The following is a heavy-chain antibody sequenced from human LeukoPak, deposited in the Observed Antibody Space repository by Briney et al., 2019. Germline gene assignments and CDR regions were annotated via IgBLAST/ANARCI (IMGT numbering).Heavy chain of an antibody. Sequence: PGKSLRLSCAASGFTFDDYAMHWVRQPPGKGLEWVSGISWDSNNIGYAASVKGRFTISRDNAMNSLYLQMNSLRADDMALYYCAKAPGMAADVYFQHWGQGTLVTVSS. CDR2: ISWDSNNI. J-gene: IGHJ1*01. CDR3: AKAPGMAADVYFQH. CDR1: GFTFDDYA. D-gene: IGHD6-13*01. V-gene: IGHV3-9*03.